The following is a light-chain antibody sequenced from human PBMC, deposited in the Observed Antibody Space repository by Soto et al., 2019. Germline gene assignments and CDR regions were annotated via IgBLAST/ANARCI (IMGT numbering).Light chain of an antibody. V-gene: IGKV1-27*01. CDR2: AAS. CDR3: QKYNSAPLT. Sequence: DMQLTQSPSSLSASVGDRVTITCRARLPISNYLAWYQQKPGKLPNLLIYAASTLQAGVPSRFSGSGSGTDFTLTISSLQPEDVAAYYCQKYNSAPLTFGGGTKVDIK. CDR1: LPISNY. J-gene: IGKJ4*01.